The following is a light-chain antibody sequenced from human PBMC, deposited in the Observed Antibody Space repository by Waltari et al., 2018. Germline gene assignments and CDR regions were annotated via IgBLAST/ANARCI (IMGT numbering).Light chain of an antibody. V-gene: IGLV2-14*01. CDR3: SSYTRRSYWV. Sequence: QSALTQPASLSGSPGQAITISCPGTSSDLGFYAVVAWFQQHPAKAPKVMISKLNNRPSGVSNRFSGSKSANTASLTISGLQAEDEADYYCSSYTRRSYWVFGGGTQLTVL. CDR1: SSDLGFYAV. J-gene: IGLJ3*02. CDR2: KLN.